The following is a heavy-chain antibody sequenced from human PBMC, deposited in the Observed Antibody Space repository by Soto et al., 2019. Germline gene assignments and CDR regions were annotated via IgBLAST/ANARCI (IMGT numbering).Heavy chain of an antibody. CDR2: MSGRSGPP. J-gene: IGHJ2*01. CDR1: RFAFCKCA. Sequence: GGSLRLSCADSRFAFCKCAMSWVRQAPGKGLEWVSGMSGRSGPPLYADSVKGRFTISRDNSKSTLYLEMNNLRPEDTAVYYCAKDQDNTDYYWIFDLWGRGTPVTVSS. D-gene: IGHD4-17*01. V-gene: IGHV3-23*01. CDR3: AKDQDNTDYYWIFDL.